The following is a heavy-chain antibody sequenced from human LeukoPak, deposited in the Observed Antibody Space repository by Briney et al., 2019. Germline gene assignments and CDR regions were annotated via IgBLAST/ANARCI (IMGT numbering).Heavy chain of an antibody. Sequence: GGSLRLSCAASGFTFSSHWMSWVRQAPGKGLEWVANIKQDGSEKYYVGSVKGRFTIFRDNAKNSLYLQMNSLRAEDTAVYYCAGLALVAVRDYWGQGTLVTVSS. J-gene: IGHJ4*02. V-gene: IGHV3-7*01. D-gene: IGHD1-1*01. CDR1: GFTFSSHW. CDR2: IKQDGSEK. CDR3: AGLALVAVRDY.